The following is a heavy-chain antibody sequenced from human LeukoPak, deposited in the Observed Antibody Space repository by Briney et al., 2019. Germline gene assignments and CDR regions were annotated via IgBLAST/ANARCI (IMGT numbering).Heavy chain of an antibody. J-gene: IGHJ4*02. V-gene: IGHV1-2*02. CDR3: ARGGSYSPYYFDY. CDR2: INPNSGGT. CDR1: GYTFTGYY. Sequence: ASVKVSCKASGYTFTGYYMHWVRQAPGQGLEWMGWINPNSGGTNYAQKFQGRVTMTRDTSISTTYMELSRLRSDDTAVYYCARGGSYSPYYFDYWGQGTLVTVSS. D-gene: IGHD1-26*01.